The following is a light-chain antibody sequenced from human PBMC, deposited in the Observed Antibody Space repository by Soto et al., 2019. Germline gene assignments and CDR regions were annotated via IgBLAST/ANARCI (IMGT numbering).Light chain of an antibody. J-gene: IGLJ1*01. Sequence: QTVVTQPPSVSGAPGQRVTISCTGSSSNIGAGYDVHWYQQLPGTAPKLLIYSNDQRPSGVPDRVSGSKSGTSASLAISGLQSDDEADYYCAAWDDSLNGYVFGTGAKVTVL. V-gene: IGLV1-44*01. CDR1: SSNIGAGYD. CDR2: SND. CDR3: AAWDDSLNGYV.